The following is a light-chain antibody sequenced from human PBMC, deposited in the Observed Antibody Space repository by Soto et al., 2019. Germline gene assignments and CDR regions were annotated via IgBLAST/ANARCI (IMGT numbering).Light chain of an antibody. CDR2: KSS. Sequence: DIQMTQSPSTLSASVGDRVTITCRASQSINSWLAWYQQKPGKAPKLLIYKSSSLESGVPSRFSGSGSGTEFTLTISSLQPHDFSTYYCQQYITYQWTFGQGTKVEIK. CDR1: QSINSW. V-gene: IGKV1-5*03. CDR3: QQYITYQWT. J-gene: IGKJ1*01.